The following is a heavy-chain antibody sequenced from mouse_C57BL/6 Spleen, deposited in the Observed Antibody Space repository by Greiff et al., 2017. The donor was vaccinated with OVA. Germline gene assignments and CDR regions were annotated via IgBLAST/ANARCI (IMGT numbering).Heavy chain of an antibody. CDR2: IYPRDGST. J-gene: IGHJ1*03. CDR3: ARGARGNPTVFDV. V-gene: IGHV1-78*01. Sequence: VQLQQSDAELVKPGASVKISCKVSGYTFTDHTIHWMKQRPEQGLEWIGYIYPRDGSTKYNETFKGTATLTADKSSSTAYMQLNSLTSEDSAVYFCARGARGNPTVFDVWGTGTTVTVSS. CDR1: GYTFTDHT. D-gene: IGHD1-1*01.